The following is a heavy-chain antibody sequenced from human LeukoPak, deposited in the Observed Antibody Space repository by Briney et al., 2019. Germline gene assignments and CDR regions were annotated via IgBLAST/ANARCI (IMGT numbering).Heavy chain of an antibody. D-gene: IGHD1-1*01. CDR1: GFTVSSNY. Sequence: QPGGSLRLSCVASGFTVSSNYMSWVRQAPGKGLGWVSLLYTDDTTYYADSVEGRFTISRDDSKNTIYLQMNSLRAEDTAVYYCARGGVNYWNPRYWGQGTLVTVSS. CDR2: LYTDDTT. J-gene: IGHJ4*02. V-gene: IGHV3-53*01. CDR3: ARGGVNYWNPRY.